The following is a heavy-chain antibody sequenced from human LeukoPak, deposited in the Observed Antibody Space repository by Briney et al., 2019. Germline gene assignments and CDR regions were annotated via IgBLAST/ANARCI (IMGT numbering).Heavy chain of an antibody. CDR2: IYPGDSNT. Sequence: GESLKISCKGSGHSFTSYWLIWVRQMPGKGLEWMGTIYPGDSNTRYSPSFQGQVTISADKSISTAYLHWNSLKASDTAMYYCASRSWLAQGYYMDVWGKGTTVTVSS. CDR3: ASRSWLAQGYYMDV. CDR1: GHSFTSYW. V-gene: IGHV5-51*01. D-gene: IGHD6-19*01. J-gene: IGHJ6*03.